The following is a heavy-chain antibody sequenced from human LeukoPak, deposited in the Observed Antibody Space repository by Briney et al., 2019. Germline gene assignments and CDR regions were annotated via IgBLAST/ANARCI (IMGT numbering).Heavy chain of an antibody. J-gene: IGHJ5*02. Sequence: GESLRLSCAASGYTFRSYGMHWVRQAPGKGLEWVAFIRYDGSTKYYADSVRGRFTISRDNAKNSLYLQMNSLRAEDTAVYYCARRRDIVVVPAAYNWFDPWGQGTLVTVSS. D-gene: IGHD2-2*01. CDR3: ARRRDIVVVPAAYNWFDP. V-gene: IGHV3-30*02. CDR2: IRYDGSTK. CDR1: GYTFRSYG.